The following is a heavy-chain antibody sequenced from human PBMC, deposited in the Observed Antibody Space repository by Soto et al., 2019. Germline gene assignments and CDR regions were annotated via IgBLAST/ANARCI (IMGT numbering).Heavy chain of an antibody. Sequence: SETLSLTCTVSGGSISSSSYYWGWIRQPPGKGLEWIGSIYYSGSTYYNPSLKSRVTISVDTSKNQFSLKLSSVTAADTAVYYCARRGSSWYSHTGTDYWGQGTLVTVSS. CDR1: GGSISSSSYY. D-gene: IGHD6-13*01. CDR2: IYYSGST. V-gene: IGHV4-39*01. CDR3: ARRGSSWYSHTGTDY. J-gene: IGHJ4*02.